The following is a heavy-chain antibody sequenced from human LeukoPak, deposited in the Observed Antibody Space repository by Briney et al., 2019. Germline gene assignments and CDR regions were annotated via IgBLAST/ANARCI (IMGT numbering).Heavy chain of an antibody. D-gene: IGHD4-23*01. J-gene: IGHJ6*03. CDR1: EFTLSSYA. V-gene: IGHV3-21*01. CDR3: ARDGDTVLTRGYYYYMDV. CDR2: ISSSSSYI. Sequence: GGSLRLSWAAAEFTLSSYAMSWVRQGPGKGLEWVSSISSSSSYIYYVDSVKGRFTISRDNAKKSLYLQMNSLRAEDTALYYCARDGDTVLTRGYYYYMDVWGKGTTVTVSS.